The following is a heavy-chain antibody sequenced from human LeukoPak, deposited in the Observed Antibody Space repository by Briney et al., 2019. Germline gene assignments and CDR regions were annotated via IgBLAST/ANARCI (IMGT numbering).Heavy chain of an antibody. V-gene: IGHV3-15*01. Sequence: GGSLRLSCAASGFTFSNAWMSWVRQAPGKGLEWVGRIKSKTDGGTTDYAAPVKGRFTISRDDSKNTLYLQMNSLKTEDTAVYYCTTEYYDILTGYLNYYYYYGMDIWGQGTTVTVSS. CDR2: IKSKTDGGTT. D-gene: IGHD3-9*01. CDR1: GFTFSNAW. CDR3: TTEYYDILTGYLNYYYYYGMDI. J-gene: IGHJ6*02.